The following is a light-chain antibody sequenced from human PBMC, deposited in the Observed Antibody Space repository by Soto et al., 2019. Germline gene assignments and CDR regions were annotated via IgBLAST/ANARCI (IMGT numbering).Light chain of an antibody. Sequence: DIQMTQSPSSLSASVGARVTITCRASQSISSYLNWYQQKPGKAPKLLIYAASSLQSGVPSRFSSSGSGTDFTLTISSLQPEDFATYYCQQSYSTPFTFGPGTKVDIK. J-gene: IGKJ3*01. CDR1: QSISSY. CDR3: QQSYSTPFT. CDR2: AAS. V-gene: IGKV1-39*01.